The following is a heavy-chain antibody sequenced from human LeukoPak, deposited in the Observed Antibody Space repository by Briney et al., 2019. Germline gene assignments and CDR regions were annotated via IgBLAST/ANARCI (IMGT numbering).Heavy chain of an antibody. Sequence: GASVKVSCKSSGYTFTGYYMHWVRQAPGQGLEWMGWINPNSGGTNYAQKSQGRVTMTRDTSISTAYMELSRLRSDDTAVYYCARDSYDSSGYSHFQHWGQGTLVTVSS. CDR2: INPNSGGT. V-gene: IGHV1-2*02. CDR1: GYTFTGYY. CDR3: ARDSYDSSGYSHFQH. J-gene: IGHJ1*01. D-gene: IGHD3-22*01.